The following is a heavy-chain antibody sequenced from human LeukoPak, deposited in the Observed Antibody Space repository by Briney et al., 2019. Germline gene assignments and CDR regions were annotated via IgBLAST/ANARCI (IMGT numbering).Heavy chain of an antibody. Sequence: SGGSLRLSCAASGFTFSSYGMHWVRQAPGKGLEWVAVIWYDGGNKYYADSVKGRFTISRDNSKNTLYLQMNSLRAEDTAVYYCAKEYERLGELSFDYWGQGTLVTVSS. CDR2: IWYDGGNK. J-gene: IGHJ4*02. CDR3: AKEYERLGELSFDY. D-gene: IGHD3-16*02. CDR1: GFTFSSYG. V-gene: IGHV3-33*06.